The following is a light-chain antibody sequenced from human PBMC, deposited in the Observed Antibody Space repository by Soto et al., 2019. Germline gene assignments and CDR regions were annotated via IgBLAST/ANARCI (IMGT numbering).Light chain of an antibody. Sequence: QSVLTQPPSVSGAPGQRVTISCTGSSSNIGAGYEVHWYQHLPGKAPKLLIYGNTNRPSGAPDRFSGSKSGTSASLAITGLQAEDEADYYCQSYDTSLSASYVFGGGTKVTVL. CDR2: GNT. J-gene: IGLJ1*01. V-gene: IGLV1-40*01. CDR1: SSNIGAGYE. CDR3: QSYDTSLSASYV.